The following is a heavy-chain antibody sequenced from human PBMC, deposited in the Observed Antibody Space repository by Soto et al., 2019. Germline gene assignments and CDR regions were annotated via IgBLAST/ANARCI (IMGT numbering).Heavy chain of an antibody. CDR3: ATVGYYYGSGSYPNWFDP. CDR1: GFTVSSNY. J-gene: IGHJ5*02. D-gene: IGHD3-10*01. V-gene: IGHV3-53*01. Sequence: EVQLVESGGGLIQPGGSLRLSCAASGFTVSSNYMSWVRQAPGKGLEWVSVIYSGGSTYYADSVKGRFTISRDNSKNTLYLQMNSLRAEDTAVYYCATVGYYYGSGSYPNWFDPWGQGTLVTVSS. CDR2: IYSGGST.